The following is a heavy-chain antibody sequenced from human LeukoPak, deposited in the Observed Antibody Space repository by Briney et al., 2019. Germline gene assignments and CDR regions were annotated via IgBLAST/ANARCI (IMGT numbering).Heavy chain of an antibody. V-gene: IGHV4-4*07. CDR1: GGSIRSHY. J-gene: IGHJ4*02. D-gene: IGHD4-23*01. Sequence: SETLSLTCSVSGGSIRSHYWSWIRQPAGKGLEWIGRIYTSGSTNYNPSLKSRVTMSVDTSKNQFSLKLSSVTAADTAVYYCERDYGGNSFDYWGQGTLVTVSS. CDR3: ERDYGGNSFDY. CDR2: IYTSGST.